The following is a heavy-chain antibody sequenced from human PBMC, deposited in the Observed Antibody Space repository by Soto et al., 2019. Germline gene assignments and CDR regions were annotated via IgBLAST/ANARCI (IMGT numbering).Heavy chain of an antibody. D-gene: IGHD5-18*01. V-gene: IGHV4-30-2*01. CDR1: GGSISNAAYS. J-gene: IGHJ4*02. CDR2: IYPSGMP. CDR3: ARERGGYGLFDS. Sequence: SETLSLTCTVSGGSISNAAYSWSWIRQPPGKGLEWIGYIYPSGMPFYNPSLRSRVTISIDRSNDQFSLNLKSVAAADTAVYYCARERGGYGLFDSWGQGTLVTVSS.